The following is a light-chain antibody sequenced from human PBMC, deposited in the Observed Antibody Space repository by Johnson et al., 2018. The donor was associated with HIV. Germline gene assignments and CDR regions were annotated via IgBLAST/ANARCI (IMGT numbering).Light chain of an antibody. V-gene: IGLV1-51*01. CDR1: SSNIGINY. J-gene: IGLJ1*01. CDR2: DNN. CDR3: GTWDSSLSAYV. Sequence: QSVLTQPPSVSAAPGQKVTISCSVSSSNIGINYVSWYQQFPGTAPKLLIYDNNKRPSGIPDRFSGSKSGTSATLGITGLQTGDEADYYCGTWDSSLSAYVFGTGTKVTVL.